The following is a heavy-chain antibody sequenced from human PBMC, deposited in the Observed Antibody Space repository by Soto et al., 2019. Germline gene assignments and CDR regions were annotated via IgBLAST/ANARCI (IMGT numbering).Heavy chain of an antibody. Sequence: QVQLVESGGGVVQPGRSLRLSCAASGFTFSSYAMHWVRQAPGKGLEWVAVISYDGSNKYYADSVKGRFTISRDNSKNTLYLQMNSLRAEDTAVYYCARERGYGFYYYGMDVWAKGPRSPSP. V-gene: IGHV3-30-3*01. CDR2: ISYDGSNK. CDR3: ARERGYGFYYYGMDV. J-gene: IGHJ6*02. CDR1: GFTFSSYA. D-gene: IGHD5-18*01.